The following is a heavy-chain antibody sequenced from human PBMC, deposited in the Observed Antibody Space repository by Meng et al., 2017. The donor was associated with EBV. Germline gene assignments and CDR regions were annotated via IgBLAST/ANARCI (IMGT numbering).Heavy chain of an antibody. CDR3: TRMSSPLDY. J-gene: IGHJ4*02. CDR1: WFAFSGSA. D-gene: IGHD2-2*01. Sequence: VQLVVSGVGLVLPGESLKLSCAASWFAFSGSAMHWVRQASGKGLEWVGRIRSKAKSYATAYAASVKGRFTISRDDSKNTAYLQMNSLKTEDTAVYYCTRMSSPLDYWGQGTLVTVSS. CDR2: IRSKAKSYAT. V-gene: IGHV3-73*02.